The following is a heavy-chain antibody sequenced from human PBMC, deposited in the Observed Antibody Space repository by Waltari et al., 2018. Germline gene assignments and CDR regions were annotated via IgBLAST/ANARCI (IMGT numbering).Heavy chain of an antibody. Sequence: EVQLVQSGGGLVQPGRSLRLSCSAPGFTFAGYDMHLLRQLPGRGLEWVSGIEWNSGRIDYADSVKGRFTISRDDAKNSLYLQMNSLRIEDTALYFCIKDMMPGGLDHWGQGAQVTVSS. CDR3: IKDMMPGGLDH. J-gene: IGHJ4*02. CDR2: IEWNSGRI. V-gene: IGHV3-9*01. CDR1: GFTFAGYD. D-gene: IGHD2-15*01.